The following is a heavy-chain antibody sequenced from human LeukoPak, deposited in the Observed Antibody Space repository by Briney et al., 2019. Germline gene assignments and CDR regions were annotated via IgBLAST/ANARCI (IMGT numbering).Heavy chain of an antibody. V-gene: IGHV3-48*03. Sequence: GGSLRLSCAASGFTFSSYEMNWVRQAPGKGLEWVSYISSSGSTIYYADSVKGRFTISRDNAKNSLYLQMNSLRAEDTAIYYCARDDGYSSSWYYFDYWGQGTLVTASS. CDR1: GFTFSSYE. J-gene: IGHJ4*02. CDR3: ARDDGYSSSWYYFDY. D-gene: IGHD6-13*01. CDR2: ISSSGSTI.